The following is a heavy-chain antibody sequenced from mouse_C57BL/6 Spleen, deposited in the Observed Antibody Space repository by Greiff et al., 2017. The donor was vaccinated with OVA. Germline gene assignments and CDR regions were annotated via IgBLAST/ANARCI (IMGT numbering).Heavy chain of an antibody. Sequence: VQLKESGPVLVKPGASVKMSCKASGYTFTDYYMNWVKQSHGKSLEWIGVINPYNGGTSYNQKFKGKATLTVDKSSSTAYMELNSLTSEDSAVYYCARTPASGNYYAMDYWGQGTSVTVSS. D-gene: IGHD3-2*02. J-gene: IGHJ4*01. CDR3: ARTPASGNYYAMDY. CDR2: INPYNGGT. CDR1: GYTFTDYY. V-gene: IGHV1-19*01.